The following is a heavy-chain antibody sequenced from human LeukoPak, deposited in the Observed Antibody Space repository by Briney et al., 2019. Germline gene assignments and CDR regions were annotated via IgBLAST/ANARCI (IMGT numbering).Heavy chain of an antibody. J-gene: IGHJ4*02. D-gene: IGHD6-19*01. Sequence: GESLKISCKGSGYSFTSYWIGWVRQMPGKGLEWMGVIYPGDSDTRYSPSFQGQVTISADKSISTAYLQWSSLKASDTAMYYCARHFGEYSSGPSVDYWGQGTLDTVSS. CDR2: IYPGDSDT. CDR1: GYSFTSYW. CDR3: ARHFGEYSSGPSVDY. V-gene: IGHV5-51*01.